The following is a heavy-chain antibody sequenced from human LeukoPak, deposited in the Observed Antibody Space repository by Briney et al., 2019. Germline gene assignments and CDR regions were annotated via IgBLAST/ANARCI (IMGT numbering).Heavy chain of an antibody. J-gene: IGHJ6*03. Sequence: PGGSLRLSCAASGFTFSSYAMSWVRQAPGKGLEWVSAISGSGGSTYYADSVKGRFTISRDNAKNSLYLQMNSLRAEDTAVYYCARDHYGRGYYYMDVWGKGTTVTVSS. CDR3: ARDHYGRGYYYMDV. CDR1: GFTFSSYA. D-gene: IGHD3-10*01. V-gene: IGHV3-23*01. CDR2: ISGSGGST.